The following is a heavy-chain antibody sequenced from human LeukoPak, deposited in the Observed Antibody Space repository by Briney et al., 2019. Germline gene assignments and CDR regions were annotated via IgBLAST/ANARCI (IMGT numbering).Heavy chain of an antibody. V-gene: IGHV3-15*01. Sequence: GGSLRLSCAASGFTFSNAWMSWVRQAPGKGLEWVGRIKSKTDGGTTDYAAPVKGRFTISRDDSKNTLYLQMNSLKTEDTAVYYCTTYIVVVPAAMRSLWQQQLARDYWGQGTLVTVSS. D-gene: IGHD2-2*01. CDR3: TTYIVVVPAAMRSLWQQQLARDY. CDR2: IKSKTDGGTT. J-gene: IGHJ4*02. CDR1: GFTFSNAW.